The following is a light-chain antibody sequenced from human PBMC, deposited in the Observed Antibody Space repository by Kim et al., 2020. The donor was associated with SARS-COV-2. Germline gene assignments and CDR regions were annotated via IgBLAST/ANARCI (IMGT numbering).Light chain of an antibody. V-gene: IGKV1-5*01. Sequence: DIQMTHSPSTLSASVGGRVIITCRASQSVRTWLAWYQQKPGKAPKVLIYDASNLESGVPSRFSGSGSGTEFTLIISSLQPDDFATYYCQQYDSYPWTFGQGTKVDIK. CDR1: QSVRTW. CDR2: DAS. J-gene: IGKJ1*01. CDR3: QQYDSYPWT.